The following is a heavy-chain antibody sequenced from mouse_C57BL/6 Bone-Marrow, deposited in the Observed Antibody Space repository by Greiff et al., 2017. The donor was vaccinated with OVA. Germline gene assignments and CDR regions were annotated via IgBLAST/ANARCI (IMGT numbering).Heavy chain of an antibody. CDR2: IYPGSGST. D-gene: IGHD2-4*01. V-gene: IGHV1-55*01. Sequence: QVQLQQPGAELVKPGASVKMSCKASGYTFTSYWITWVKQRPGQGLEWIGDIYPGSGSTNYNEKFKSKATLTVDTSSSTAYMHLSSLASEDSAVYYCARRRDDSYYFDYWGQGTTLTVSS. CDR1: GYTFTSYW. J-gene: IGHJ2*01. CDR3: ARRRDDSYYFDY.